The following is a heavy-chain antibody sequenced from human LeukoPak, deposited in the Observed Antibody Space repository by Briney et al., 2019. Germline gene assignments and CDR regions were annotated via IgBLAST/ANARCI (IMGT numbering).Heavy chain of an antibody. J-gene: IGHJ5*02. CDR2: IIPIFGTA. Sequence: ASVKVSCKASGYTFTGYYMHWVRQAPGQGLEWMGGIIPIFGTANYAQKFQGRVTITADESTSTAYMELSSLRSEDTAVYYCARDLNSAYYYDSSSSGFDPWGQGTLVTVSS. CDR3: ARDLNSAYYYDSSSSGFDP. V-gene: IGHV1-69*13. CDR1: GYTFTGYY. D-gene: IGHD3-22*01.